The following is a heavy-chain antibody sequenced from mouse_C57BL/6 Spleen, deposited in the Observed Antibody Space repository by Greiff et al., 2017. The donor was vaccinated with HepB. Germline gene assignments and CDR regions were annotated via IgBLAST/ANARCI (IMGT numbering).Heavy chain of an antibody. V-gene: IGHV1-82*01. CDR2: IYPGDGDT. CDR3: AREQGYYGPFAY. J-gene: IGHJ3*01. D-gene: IGHD2-1*01. CDR1: GYAFSSSW. Sequence: VKLQQSGPELVKPGASVKISCKASGYAFSSSWMNWVKQRPGKGLEWIGRIYPGDGDTNYNGKFKGKATLTADKSSSTAYMQLSSLTSEDSAVYFCAREQGYYGPFAYWGQGTLVTVSA.